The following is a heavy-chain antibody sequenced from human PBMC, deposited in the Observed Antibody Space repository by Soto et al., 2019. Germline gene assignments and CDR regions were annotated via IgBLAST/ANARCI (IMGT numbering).Heavy chain of an antibody. V-gene: IGHV3-33*01. Sequence: GGSLRLSCAASGFTFSSYGMHWVRQAPGKGLEWVAVIWYDGSNKYYADSVKGRFTISRDNSKNTLYLQMNSLRAEDTAVYYCARGLLRYFDWALDYWGQGTLVTVSS. D-gene: IGHD3-9*01. J-gene: IGHJ4*02. CDR1: GFTFSSYG. CDR2: IWYDGSNK. CDR3: ARGLLRYFDWALDY.